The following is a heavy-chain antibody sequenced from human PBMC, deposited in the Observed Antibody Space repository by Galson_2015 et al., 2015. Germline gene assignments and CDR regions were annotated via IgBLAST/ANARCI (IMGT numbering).Heavy chain of an antibody. Sequence: SLRLSCAASGFTFSNAWMSWVRQAPGEGLEWVGRIKSYTDGGTTDYAAPVKGRFTISRDDSEDTLFLQMNSLKAEDTAVYYCTKDRGALGGRGDCSAGGCYLNYWGQGTLVTVSS. CDR3: TKDRGALGGRGDCSAGGCYLNY. CDR1: GFTFSNAW. CDR2: IKSYTDGGTT. J-gene: IGHJ4*02. D-gene: IGHD2-15*01. V-gene: IGHV3-15*01.